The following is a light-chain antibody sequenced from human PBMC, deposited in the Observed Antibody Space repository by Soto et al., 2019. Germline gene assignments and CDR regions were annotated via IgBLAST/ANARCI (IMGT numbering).Light chain of an antibody. CDR3: QQRSNFPIT. Sequence: EIVLTKSPATLSLSPGERVTLSCRASQSVSSYLAWYQQKPGQPPRLLIYDASNRATSIPARFSGNGSWTDFTLTISGLEAEYYAVNYFQQRSNFPITVRQAMRLEIK. CDR1: QSVSSY. V-gene: IGKV3-11*01. CDR2: DAS. J-gene: IGKJ5*01.